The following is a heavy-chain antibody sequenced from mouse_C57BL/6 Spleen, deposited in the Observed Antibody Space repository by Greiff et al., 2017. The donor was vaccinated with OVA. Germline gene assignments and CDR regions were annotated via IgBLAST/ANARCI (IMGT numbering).Heavy chain of an antibody. CDR1: GYAFSSSW. CDR3: ARWTTTVVATFPDAMDY. J-gene: IGHJ4*01. D-gene: IGHD1-1*01. Sequence: VKLQESGPELVKPGASVKISCKASGYAFSSSWMNWVKQRPGQGLEWIGRIYPGDGDTNYNGKFKGKATLTADKSSSTAYMQLSSLTSEDSAVYFCARWTTTVVATFPDAMDYWGQGTSVTVSS. V-gene: IGHV1-82*01. CDR2: IYPGDGDT.